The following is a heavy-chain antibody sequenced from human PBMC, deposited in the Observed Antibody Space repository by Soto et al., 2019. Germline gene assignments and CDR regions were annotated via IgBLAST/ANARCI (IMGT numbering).Heavy chain of an antibody. CDR1: GYTFPNHW. CDR3: ARSPRSSPYFDY. V-gene: IGHV5-51*01. CDR2: VFPGDSDT. Sequence: GESLKISCKGFGYTFPNHWINWVRLVPGKGLEWMGIVFPGDSDTRYSPSLQGQVIISVDKSTNTAYLQWNSLEASDTAFYFCARSPRSSPYFDYWGQGALVTVSS. D-gene: IGHD6-13*01. J-gene: IGHJ4*02.